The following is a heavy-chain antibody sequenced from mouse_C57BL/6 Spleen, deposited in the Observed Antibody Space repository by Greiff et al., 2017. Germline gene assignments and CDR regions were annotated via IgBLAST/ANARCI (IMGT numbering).Heavy chain of an antibody. Sequence: VQLKQSGAELVRPGASVKLSCTASGFNITDYYMHWVKQRPEQGLEWIGRIDPEDGDTAYAPKFQGKATMTADTSSNTAYLQLSSLTSEDAAVYYCTTYRLSLDYWGQGTSVTVSS. V-gene: IGHV14-1*01. D-gene: IGHD1-1*02. CDR2: IDPEDGDT. J-gene: IGHJ4*01. CDR3: TTYRLSLDY. CDR1: GFNITDYY.